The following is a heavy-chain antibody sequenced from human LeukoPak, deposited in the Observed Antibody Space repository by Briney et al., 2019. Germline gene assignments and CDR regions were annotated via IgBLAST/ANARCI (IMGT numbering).Heavy chain of an antibody. Sequence: HGASVKVSCKASGYTFTSYDINWVRQAPGQGLEWMGRIIPIFGIANYAQKFQGRVTITADKSTSTAYMELSSLRSEDTAVYYCAILPDPTGTTYLDYWGQGTLVTVSS. D-gene: IGHD1-7*01. CDR1: GYTFTSYD. CDR3: AILPDPTGTTYLDY. CDR2: IIPIFGIA. J-gene: IGHJ4*02. V-gene: IGHV1-69*04.